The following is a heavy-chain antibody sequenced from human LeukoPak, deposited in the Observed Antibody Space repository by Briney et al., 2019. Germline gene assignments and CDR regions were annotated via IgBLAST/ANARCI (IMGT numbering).Heavy chain of an antibody. D-gene: IGHD5-18*01. CDR1: GGSISSYY. J-gene: IGHJ4*02. Sequence: PSETLSLTCTVSGGSISSYYWSWIRQPPGKGLEWIGYIYYSGSTNYNPSLKSRVTISVDTSKNQFSLKLSSVTAADTAVYYCARTSYTAINDYWGQGALVTVSS. CDR2: IYYSGST. V-gene: IGHV4-59*01. CDR3: ARTSYTAINDY.